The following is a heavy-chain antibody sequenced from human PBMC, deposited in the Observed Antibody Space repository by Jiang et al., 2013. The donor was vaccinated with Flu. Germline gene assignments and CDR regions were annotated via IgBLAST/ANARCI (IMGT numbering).Heavy chain of an antibody. D-gene: IGHD3-10*01. CDR2: ISGDNGKT. CDR3: ASDLSGSYTNWFDP. V-gene: IGHV1-18*01. J-gene: IGHJ5*02. Sequence: SGAEVKEPGASVRVSCQSSGFNIAGHGIAWVRQAPGQGPEWMGWISGDNGKTNYAQTLQGRLTLTIDTSTNTAFMDLRTLTSDDTAVYYCASDLSGSYTNWFDPWGQGTLVTVSS. CDR1: GFNIAGHG.